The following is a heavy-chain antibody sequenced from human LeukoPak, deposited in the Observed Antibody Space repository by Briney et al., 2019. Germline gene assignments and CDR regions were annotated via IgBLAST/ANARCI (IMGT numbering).Heavy chain of an antibody. CDR2: IYHSGST. Sequence: SETLSLTCTVSGYSISSGYYWGWIRQPPGKGLEWIGSIYHSGSTYYNPSLKSRVTISVDTSKNQFSLKLSSVTAADTAVYYCARVGRWELPVDDWGQGTLVTVSS. CDR3: ARVGRWELPVDD. CDR1: GYSISSGYY. D-gene: IGHD1-26*01. V-gene: IGHV4-38-2*02. J-gene: IGHJ4*02.